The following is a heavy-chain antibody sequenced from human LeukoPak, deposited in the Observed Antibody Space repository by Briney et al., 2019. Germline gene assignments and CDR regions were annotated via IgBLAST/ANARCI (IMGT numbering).Heavy chain of an antibody. Sequence: GGSLRLSCAASGFTFSNAWMSWVRQAPGKGLEWVGRIKSKTDGGTTDYAAPVKGRFTISRDDSKNTLYLQMNSLKTEDTAVYYCRSFDWSPPYYYYMDVWGKGTTVTVSS. J-gene: IGHJ6*03. CDR1: GFTFSNAW. V-gene: IGHV3-15*01. D-gene: IGHD3-9*01. CDR3: RSFDWSPPYYYYMDV. CDR2: IKSKTDGGTT.